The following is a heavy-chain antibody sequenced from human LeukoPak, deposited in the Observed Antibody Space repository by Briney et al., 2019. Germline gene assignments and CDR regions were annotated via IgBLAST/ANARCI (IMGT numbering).Heavy chain of an antibody. D-gene: IGHD3-22*01. CDR3: ARKQSGDYYDSGSFDY. J-gene: IGHJ4*02. V-gene: IGHV3-23*01. CDR2: ISGSGGST. CDR1: SYY. Sequence: SYYWGWVRQAPGKGLEWVSAISGSGGSTYYADSVKGRFTISRDNSKNTLYLQMNSLRAEDTAVYYCARKQSGDYYDSGSFDYWGQGTLVTVSS.